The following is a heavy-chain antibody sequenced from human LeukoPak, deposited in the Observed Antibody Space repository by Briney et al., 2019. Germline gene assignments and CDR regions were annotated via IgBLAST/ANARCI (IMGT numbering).Heavy chain of an antibody. V-gene: IGHV1-2*02. CDR1: GYTFTGYN. Sequence: DSVKVYCKDSGYTFTGYNMNRERQASGQGLEGKRWIHPNSGGTNYAQKFQGRVTMTRDTSISTAYMELSRLRSDDTAVYYCAREGGGYSYGPFDYWGQGTLVTVSS. CDR2: IHPNSGGT. D-gene: IGHD5-18*01. CDR3: AREGGGYSYGPFDY. J-gene: IGHJ4*02.